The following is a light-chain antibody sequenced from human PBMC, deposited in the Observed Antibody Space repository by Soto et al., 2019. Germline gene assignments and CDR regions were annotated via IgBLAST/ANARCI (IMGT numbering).Light chain of an antibody. V-gene: IGKV3-11*01. CDR3: QQRHWRPIT. J-gene: IGKJ5*01. CDR2: DAY. Sequence: ELVLTQAPVTLSLSPGERATLSCRASQSFRGLLAWYQQKPGQAPRLLIYDAYNRATGIPPRFSGSGSGTDFTLTISSLEPEDSAVYYCQQRHWRPITFGQGTLLEVK. CDR1: QSFRGL.